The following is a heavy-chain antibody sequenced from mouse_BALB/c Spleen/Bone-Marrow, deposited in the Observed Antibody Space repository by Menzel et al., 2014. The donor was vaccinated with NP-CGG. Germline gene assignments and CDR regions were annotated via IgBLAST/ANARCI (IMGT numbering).Heavy chain of an antibody. V-gene: IGHV1S12*01. J-gene: IGHJ2*01. CDR3: ARMGTDY. CDR2: IYPRDGST. CDR1: GYTFTSYY. Sequence: VKLMESGPELVKPGASVKISCKASGYTFTSYYIHWVKQRPGQGLEWIGYIYPRDGSTNYNEKFKGKATLTADTSSSTAYMQLSSLTSEDSAVYFCARMGTDYWGQGTTLTVSS. D-gene: IGHD3-1*01.